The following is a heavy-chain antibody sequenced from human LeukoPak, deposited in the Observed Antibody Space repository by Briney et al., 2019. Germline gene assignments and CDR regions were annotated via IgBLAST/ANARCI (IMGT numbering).Heavy chain of an antibody. J-gene: IGHJ4*02. CDR2: ISYDGSNK. Sequence: GGSLRLSCAASGFTFSSYGMHWVRQAPGKGLEWVAVISYDGSNKYYADSVKGRFTISRDNSKNTLYLQMNSLRAEDTAVYYCALISDFDYWGQGTLVTVSS. CDR3: ALISDFDY. CDR1: GFTFSSYG. V-gene: IGHV3-30*03.